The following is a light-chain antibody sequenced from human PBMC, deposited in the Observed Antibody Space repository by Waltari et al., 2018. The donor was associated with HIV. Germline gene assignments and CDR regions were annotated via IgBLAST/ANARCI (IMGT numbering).Light chain of an antibody. CDR2: GNS. CDR3: QSYDSSLRGHV. V-gene: IGLV1-40*01. J-gene: IGLJ1*01. Sequence: QSVLTQPPSVSGAPGQRSTISCTGSSSNIGAGFDVHWYPQLPGKAPKVLIYGNSNRPSGVPDRFSGSKSGTSASLAITGLQADDEGDYYCQSYDSSLRGHVFGSGTRVTVL. CDR1: SSNIGAGFD.